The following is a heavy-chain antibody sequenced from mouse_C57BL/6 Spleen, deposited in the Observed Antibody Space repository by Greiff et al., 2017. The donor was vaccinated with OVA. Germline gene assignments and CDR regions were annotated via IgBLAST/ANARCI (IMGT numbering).Heavy chain of an antibody. Sequence: EVQLQQSGPVLVKPGASVKMSCKASGYTFTDYYMNWVKQSHGKSLEWLVVLPPYNVGTSYNQKFKGKATLTVDKSSSTAYMELNSLTSEYSAVYYCARKGPDYYGSSYFDYWGQCTTLTVSS. CDR1: GYTFTDYY. V-gene: IGHV1-19*01. CDR2: LPPYNVGT. J-gene: IGHJ2*01. D-gene: IGHD1-1*01. CDR3: ARKGPDYYGSSYFDY.